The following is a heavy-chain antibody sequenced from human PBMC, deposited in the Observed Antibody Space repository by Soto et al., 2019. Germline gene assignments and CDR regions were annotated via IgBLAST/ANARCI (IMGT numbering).Heavy chain of an antibody. CDR1: GGSISSSSYY. J-gene: IGHJ6*03. CDR3: ARHPGGTMVRGVIPYYYYYYMDV. D-gene: IGHD3-10*01. CDR2: IYYSGST. Sequence: SETLSLTCTVSGGSISSSSYYWGWIRQPPGKGLEWIGSIYYSGSTYHNPSLKSRVTISVDTSKNQFSLKLSSVTAADTAVYYCARHPGGTMVRGVIPYYYYYYMDVWGKGTTVTVSS. V-gene: IGHV4-39*01.